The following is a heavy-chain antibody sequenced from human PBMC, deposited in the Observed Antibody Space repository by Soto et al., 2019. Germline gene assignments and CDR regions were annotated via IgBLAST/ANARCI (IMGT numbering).Heavy chain of an antibody. V-gene: IGHV1-3*01. D-gene: IGHD1-1*01. CDR1: GYSFTTYA. CDR2: INGGNGNT. Sequence: ASVKVSCKASGYSFTTYAIHWERQAPGQRRKWMAWINGGNGNTKYSQKFQDRVTITRDTSANIAYTELSSLRSEDSAVYYCARGKGMEENYYYHGMDVWGQGTTVTVSS. J-gene: IGHJ6*02. CDR3: ARGKGMEENYYYHGMDV.